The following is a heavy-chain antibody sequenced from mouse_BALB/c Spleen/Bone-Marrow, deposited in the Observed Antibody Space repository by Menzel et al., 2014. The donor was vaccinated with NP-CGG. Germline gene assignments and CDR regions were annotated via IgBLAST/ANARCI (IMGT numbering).Heavy chain of an antibody. D-gene: IGHD2-1*01. CDR2: INPSNGRT. CDR1: GFTFTSYL. CDR3: ARDGNYRYAMDY. V-gene: IGHV1S81*02. Sequence: QVQLQQSGDELVKPGASVKLSCMASGFTFTSYLVHWVKQRPGQGPEWIGEINPSNGRTNYNEKFKSKATLTEDKSSSTAYMQLSSLTSEDSAVYYCARDGNYRYAMDYWGQGTSVTVSS. J-gene: IGHJ4*01.